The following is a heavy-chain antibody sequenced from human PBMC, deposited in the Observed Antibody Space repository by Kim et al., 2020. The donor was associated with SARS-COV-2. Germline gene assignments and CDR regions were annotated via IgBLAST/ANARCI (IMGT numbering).Heavy chain of an antibody. V-gene: IGHV3-23*01. J-gene: IGHJ4*02. CDR2: ISGSGGST. CDR3: ATSYSSSWYYFDY. CDR1: GFTSSSYA. Sequence: GGSLRLSCAASGFTSSSYAMSWVRQAPGKGLEWVSAISGSGGSTYYADSVKGRFTISRDNSKNTLYLQMNSLRAEDTAVYYCATSYSSSWYYFDYWGQGTLVTVSS. D-gene: IGHD6-13*01.